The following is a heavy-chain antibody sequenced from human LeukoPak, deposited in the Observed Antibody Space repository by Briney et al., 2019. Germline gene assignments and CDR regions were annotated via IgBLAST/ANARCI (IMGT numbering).Heavy chain of an antibody. CDR2: IYYSGST. J-gene: IGHJ6*02. D-gene: IGHD5-12*01. Sequence: SETLSLTCTVSGGSISSSSYYWGWIRQPPGKGLEWTGSIYYSGSTYYNPSLKSRVTISVDTSKNQFSLKLSSVNAADTAVYYCARYVRDIVATIGPIGTYYGMDVWGQGTTVTVSS. CDR1: GGSISSSSYY. CDR3: ARYVRDIVATIGPIGTYYGMDV. V-gene: IGHV4-39*01.